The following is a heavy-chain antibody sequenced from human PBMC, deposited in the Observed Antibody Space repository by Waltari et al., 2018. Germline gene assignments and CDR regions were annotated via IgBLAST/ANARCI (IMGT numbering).Heavy chain of an antibody. J-gene: IGHJ2*01. Sequence: EVQIVESGGGLVQPGGSLRLSCVVAGFIFSTFEMSWVRQAPGKGLEWISSIDTSGVTSQYADSVKGRFTISRDNAKNSLYLQMNNLSADDTAVYYCARGNQWTGYFFDLWGRGTLVTVS. CDR1: GFIFSTFE. V-gene: IGHV3-48*03. CDR3: ARGNQWTGYFFDL. D-gene: IGHD3-9*01. CDR2: IDTSGVTS.